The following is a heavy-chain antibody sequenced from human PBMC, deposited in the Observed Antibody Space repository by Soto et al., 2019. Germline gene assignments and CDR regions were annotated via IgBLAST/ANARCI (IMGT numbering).Heavy chain of an antibody. J-gene: IGHJ6*02. V-gene: IGHV3-23*01. D-gene: IGHD6-19*01. CDR1: GFTVNIYG. Sequence: GGSLRLSCVGSGFTVNIYGVHWVRQAPGKGLEWVSAISGSGGSTYYADSVKGRFTISRDNSKNTLYLQMNSLRAEDTAVYYCAKVAVAGTGYGMDVWGQGTTVTVSS. CDR3: AKVAVAGTGYGMDV. CDR2: ISGSGGST.